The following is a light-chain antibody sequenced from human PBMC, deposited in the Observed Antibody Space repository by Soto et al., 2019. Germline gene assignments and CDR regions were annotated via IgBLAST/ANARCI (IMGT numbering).Light chain of an antibody. J-gene: IGKJ1*01. CDR2: GAS. V-gene: IGKV3-20*01. CDR3: QQYGSSPHT. Sequence: EIVLTQSPGTLSLSPGERATLSRRASQSVSSSYLAWYHQRPGQAPRHLIYGASSRATGIPDRFSGSGSGTAFTLTISRLEPEDFAVYYCQQYGSSPHTFGHGTKVEIK. CDR1: QSVSSSY.